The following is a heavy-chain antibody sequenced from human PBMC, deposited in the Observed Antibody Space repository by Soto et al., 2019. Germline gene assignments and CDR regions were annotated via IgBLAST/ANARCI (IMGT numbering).Heavy chain of an antibody. J-gene: IGHJ6*02. V-gene: IGHV3-7*01. CDR2: IKQDGSGK. CDR1: GLVFSSFW. D-gene: IGHD2-2*01. Sequence: VGSLRLSCEASGLVFSSFWMSWVRQAPGKGLEWVAYIKQDGSGKYYVDSVKGRFTISRDNPKSSLYLQMNNLRAEDTAVYYCARGHQGLEVWGQGTTVTVSS. CDR3: ARGHQGLEV.